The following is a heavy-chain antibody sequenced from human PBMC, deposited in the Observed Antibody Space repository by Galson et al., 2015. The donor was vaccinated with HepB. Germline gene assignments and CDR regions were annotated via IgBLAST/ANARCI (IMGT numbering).Heavy chain of an antibody. J-gene: IGHJ3*02. CDR1: GDSASSNSAA. CDR3: ARESRIMITFGGVIAPDAFDI. D-gene: IGHD3-16*02. V-gene: IGHV6-1*01. CDR2: TYYGSKWYN. Sequence: CAISGDSASSNSAAWNWIRQSPSRGLEWLGRTYYGSKWYNDYAVSVKSRITINPDTSKNQFSLQLNSVTPEDTAVYYCARESRIMITFGGVIAPDAFDIWGQGTMVTVSS.